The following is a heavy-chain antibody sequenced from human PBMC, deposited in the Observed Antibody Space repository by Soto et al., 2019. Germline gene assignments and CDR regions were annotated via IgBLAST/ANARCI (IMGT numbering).Heavy chain of an antibody. CDR2: ISYDGSNK. D-gene: IGHD5-12*01. CDR3: ASTSRDGYNYHLDY. V-gene: IGHV3-30-3*01. CDR1: GFTFSSYA. Sequence: GGSLRLSCAASGFTFSSYAMHWVRQAPGKGLEWVAVISYDGSNKYYADSVKGRFTISRDNSKDTLYLQMNSLRAEDTAVYYCASTSRDGYNYHLDYWGQGTLVTVSS. J-gene: IGHJ4*02.